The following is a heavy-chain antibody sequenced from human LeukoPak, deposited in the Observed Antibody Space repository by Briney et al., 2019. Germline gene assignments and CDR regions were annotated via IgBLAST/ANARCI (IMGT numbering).Heavy chain of an antibody. V-gene: IGHV4-4*02. Sequence: SSETLSLTCAASGGSISSSNWWSWVRQPPGKGLEWIGEIYHSGSTNYNPSLKSRVTISVDKSKNQFSLKLSSVTAADTAVYYCARDGVGPYDSSGRTYYGMDVWGQGTTVTVSS. D-gene: IGHD3-22*01. CDR1: GGSISSSNW. CDR3: ARDGVGPYDSSGRTYYGMDV. CDR2: IYHSGST. J-gene: IGHJ6*02.